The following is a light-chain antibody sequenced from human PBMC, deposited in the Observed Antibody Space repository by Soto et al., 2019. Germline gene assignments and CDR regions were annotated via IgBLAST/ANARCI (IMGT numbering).Light chain of an antibody. CDR3: QQYGNSLWT. J-gene: IGKJ1*01. V-gene: IGKV3-20*01. CDR1: QSVSSSY. Sequence: EIALTQSPGTLSSSPGERATLSCRASQSVSSSYLAWYQQKPGQSPRLLIYGVSSRAAGIPDRFSGSGSGTDFTLTISRLEPEDFAVYYCQQYGNSLWTFGQGTKVDIE. CDR2: GVS.